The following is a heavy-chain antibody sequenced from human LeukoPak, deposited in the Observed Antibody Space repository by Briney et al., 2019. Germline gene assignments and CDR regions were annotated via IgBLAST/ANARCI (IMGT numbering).Heavy chain of an antibody. V-gene: IGHV3-30*14. D-gene: IGHD6-13*01. CDR3: ARGPWTYSSTWKLMDV. CDR1: GFTFSSYA. J-gene: IGHJ6*03. Sequence: AGGSLRLSCAASGFTFSSYAMHWVRQAPGKGLEWVAVISYDGSNKYYADSVKGRFTISRDNSKNTLYLQMGSLRVEDMAVYYCARGPWTYSSTWKLMDVWGKGTTVTVSS. CDR2: ISYDGSNK.